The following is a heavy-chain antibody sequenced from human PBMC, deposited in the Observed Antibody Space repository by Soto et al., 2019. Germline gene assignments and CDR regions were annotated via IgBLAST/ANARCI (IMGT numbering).Heavy chain of an antibody. V-gene: IGHV1-69*01. CDR3: GRVTDCGYRNPGEVYYYYGMDV. Sequence: QVQLVQSGAEVKKPGSSVKVSCKASGGTFSSYAISWVRQAPGQGLEWMGGIIPIFGTANYAQKFQGRVTISAEESTRTAYMGLSSLGSEETAVYYCGRVTDCGYRNPGEVYYYYGMDVWGQGTTVTVSS. J-gene: IGHJ6*02. D-gene: IGHD5-12*01. CDR2: IIPIFGTA. CDR1: GGTFSSYA.